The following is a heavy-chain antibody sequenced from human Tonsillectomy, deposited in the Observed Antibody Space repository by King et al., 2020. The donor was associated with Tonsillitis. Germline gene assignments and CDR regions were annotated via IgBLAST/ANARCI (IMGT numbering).Heavy chain of an antibody. CDR1: GGSISSSSYY. Sequence: QLQESGPGLVKPSQTLSLTCTVSGGSISSSSYYWGWIRQPPGKGLEWIGTIYYSGNTHYNPSLKSRATISVNTAKNQFSLKLNSGTAADTAVYYCASTYCSSSNCPLGNWFDPWGQGILVTVSS. CDR3: ASTYCSSSNCPLGNWFDP. V-gene: IGHV4-39*01. J-gene: IGHJ5*02. D-gene: IGHD2-2*01. CDR2: IYYSGNT.